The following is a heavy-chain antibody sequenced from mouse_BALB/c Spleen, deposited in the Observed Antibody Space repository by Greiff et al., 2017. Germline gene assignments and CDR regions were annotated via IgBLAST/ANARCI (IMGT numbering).Heavy chain of an antibody. V-gene: IGHV14-3*02. CDR1: GFNIKDTY. CDR2: IDPANGNT. J-gene: IGHJ4*01. D-gene: IGHD2-2*01. CDR3: AREGGYDYDAMDY. Sequence: VQLQQSGAELVKPGASVKLSCTASGFNIKDTYMHWVKQRPEQGLEWIGRIDPANGNTKYDPKFQGKATITADTSSNTAYLQLSSLTSEDTAVYYCAREGGYDYDAMDYWGQGTSVTVSS.